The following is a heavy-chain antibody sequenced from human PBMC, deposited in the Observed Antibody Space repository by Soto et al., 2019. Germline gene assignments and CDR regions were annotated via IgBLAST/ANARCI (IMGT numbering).Heavy chain of an antibody. V-gene: IGHV1-18*04. CDR1: GYTFTSYG. D-gene: IGHD5-12*01. CDR2: ISAYNGNT. J-gene: IGHJ6*02. CDR3: ARVVVATILGFYYDYGMDV. Sequence: ASVKVSCKASGYTFTSYGISWVRQAPGQGLEWMGWISAYNGNTNYAQKLQGRVTMTTDTSTSTAYMELRSLRSDDTAVYYCARVVVATILGFYYDYGMDVWGQATTVTVSS.